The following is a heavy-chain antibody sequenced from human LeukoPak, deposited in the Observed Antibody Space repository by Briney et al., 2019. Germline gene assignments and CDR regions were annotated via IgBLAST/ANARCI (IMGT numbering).Heavy chain of an antibody. D-gene: IGHD6-19*01. V-gene: IGHV4-61*02. Sequence: PSETLSLTCTVSGGPIGSRAYYWSWIRQPAGKGLEYIGRIYTDGSRNHNPSLKSRVSISMDTSNNQFSLRVTSVTAADTGVYYCASEGLALAGNFYYWGQGALVTVSS. J-gene: IGHJ4*02. CDR3: ASEGLALAGNFYY. CDR2: IYTDGSR. CDR1: GGPIGSRAYY.